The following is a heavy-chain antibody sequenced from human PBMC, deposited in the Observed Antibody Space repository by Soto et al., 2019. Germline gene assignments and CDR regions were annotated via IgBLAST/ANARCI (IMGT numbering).Heavy chain of an antibody. CDR2: ISAYNGNT. D-gene: IGHD2-15*01. CDR3: VRDNSATFPATPGDEKTDWRGWWFDP. Sequence: ASVKVSCKASGYTFTSYGISWVRQAPGQGLEWMGWISAYNGNTNYAQKLQGRVTMTTDTSTSTAYMELRSLRSDDTAVYYCVRDNSATFPATPGDEKTDWRGWWFDPWGQGTLVTVSS. J-gene: IGHJ5*02. CDR1: GYTFTSYG. V-gene: IGHV1-18*01.